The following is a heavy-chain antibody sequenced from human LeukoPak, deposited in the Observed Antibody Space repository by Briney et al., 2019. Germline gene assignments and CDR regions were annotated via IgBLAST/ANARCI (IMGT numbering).Heavy chain of an antibody. V-gene: IGHV4-31*03. CDR2: IYYSGST. J-gene: IGHJ5*02. D-gene: IGHD4-17*01. Sequence: PSETLSLTCTVSGGSISSGGYYWSWIRQHPGKGLEWIGYIYYSGSTSYNPSLKSRVTISVDTSKNQFSLKLSSVTAADTAMYHCARVYGYGEWWFDPWGQGTLVTVSS. CDR3: ARVYGYGEWWFDP. CDR1: GGSISSGGYY.